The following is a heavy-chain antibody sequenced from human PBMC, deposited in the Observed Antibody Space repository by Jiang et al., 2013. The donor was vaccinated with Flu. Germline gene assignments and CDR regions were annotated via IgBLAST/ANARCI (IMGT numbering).Heavy chain of an antibody. D-gene: IGHD3-22*01. V-gene: IGHV7-4-1*02. Sequence: ALTWVRQAPGQGLEWMGWINTETGDPTYAQAFTGRFVFSSDTSVSTAYLHISGLKAEDTAIYYCAREGYYFDSAGSPRSHGLDVWGQGTAVTVSS. CDR1: A. CDR2: INTETGDP. CDR3: AREGYYFDSAGSPRSHGLDV. J-gene: IGHJ6*02.